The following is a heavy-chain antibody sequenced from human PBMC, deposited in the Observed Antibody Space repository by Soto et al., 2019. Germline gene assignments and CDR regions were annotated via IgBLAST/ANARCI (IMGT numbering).Heavy chain of an antibody. CDR1: GFTFTDAW. CDR2: VKSQIDGGTT. J-gene: IGHJ5*01. V-gene: IGHV3-15*01. Sequence: EVQLVESGGGSAKPGGSVRLSCAASGFTFTDAWMNWVRQVPGEGLEWVGHVKSQIDGGTTDSAAALDGRVTISRDDSKNMVYLQLNRLRTEDTAVYYCATGSARFDFWGQGTLVTVSS. D-gene: IGHD6-6*01. CDR3: ATGSARFDF.